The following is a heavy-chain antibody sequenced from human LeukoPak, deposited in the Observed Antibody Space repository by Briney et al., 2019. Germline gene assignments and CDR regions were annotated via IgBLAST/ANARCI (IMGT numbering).Heavy chain of an antibody. J-gene: IGHJ4*02. D-gene: IGHD4-17*01. Sequence: ASVKVSCKASGYTFTSYGISWVRQAPGQGLEWMGWISAYNGNTNYAQKFQGRVTMTRNTSISTAYMELSSLRSEDTAVYYCARGTTVTTLVDYWGQGTLVTVSS. V-gene: IGHV1-18*01. CDR1: GYTFTSYG. CDR3: ARGTTVTTLVDY. CDR2: ISAYNGNT.